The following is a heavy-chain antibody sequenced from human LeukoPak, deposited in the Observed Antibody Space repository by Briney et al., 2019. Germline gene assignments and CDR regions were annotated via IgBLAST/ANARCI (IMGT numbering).Heavy chain of an antibody. Sequence: GESLKISCKGSGYSFTSYWIGWVRQMPGKGLEWVGIIYPGDSDTRYSPSFQGQVIISADKSISTAYLQWSSLKASDTAMYYCARSITIFGVVYAFDIWGQGTMVTVSS. CDR3: ARSITIFGVVYAFDI. CDR1: GYSFTSYW. V-gene: IGHV5-51*01. CDR2: IYPGDSDT. D-gene: IGHD3-3*01. J-gene: IGHJ3*02.